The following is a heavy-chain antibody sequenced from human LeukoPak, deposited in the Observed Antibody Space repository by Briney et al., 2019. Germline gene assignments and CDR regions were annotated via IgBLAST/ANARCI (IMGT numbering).Heavy chain of an antibody. J-gene: IGHJ5*02. CDR1: GFTFSSYA. CDR2: GTVSGDTT. CDR3: AKDRAAAADTYQFDP. V-gene: IGHV3-23*01. Sequence: GRSLRLSCAASGFTFSSYAMSWVRQAPGKGLEWVSIGTVSGDTTSYADSAKGRLTISRDNSKNTLYLQMNSLRAEDTAVYYCAKDRAAAADTYQFDPWGQGTLVTVSS. D-gene: IGHD6-13*01.